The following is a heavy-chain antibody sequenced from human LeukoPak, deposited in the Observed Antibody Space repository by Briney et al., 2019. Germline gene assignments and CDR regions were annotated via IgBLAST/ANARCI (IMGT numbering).Heavy chain of an antibody. V-gene: IGHV4-38-2*01. D-gene: IGHD1-14*01. CDR2: IYHSGST. CDR3: ARTYNWNHGRYYFEY. CDR1: GYSISSGYY. J-gene: IGHJ4*02. Sequence: PSETLSLTCAVSGYSISSGYYWAWIRQPPGKGLEWIGSIYHSGSTYYNPSLKSRLTISVDTSKEQFSLKLSSVTAADTAVYYCARTYNWNHGRYYFEYWGQGTLVTVSS.